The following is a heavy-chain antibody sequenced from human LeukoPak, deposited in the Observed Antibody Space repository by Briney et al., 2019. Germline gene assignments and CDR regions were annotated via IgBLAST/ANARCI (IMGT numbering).Heavy chain of an antibody. D-gene: IGHD3-9*01. CDR2: TSYSGGI. Sequence: SETLSLTCTVSGGSISSYYWSWIRQPPGRGLEWIGYTSYSGGIDYNPSLRSRVTLSVDMSKNQVSLKLSSLTAADTAVYYCGRRTSYDTLTGYTYWYFDLWGRGTLVTVSS. CDR3: GRRTSYDTLTGYTYWYFDL. CDR1: GGSISSYY. V-gene: IGHV4-59*01. J-gene: IGHJ2*01.